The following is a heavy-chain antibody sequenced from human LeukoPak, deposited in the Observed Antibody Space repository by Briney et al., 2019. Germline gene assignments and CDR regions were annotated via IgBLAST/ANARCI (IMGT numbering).Heavy chain of an antibody. V-gene: IGHV3-9*01. CDR1: GFTFDDYA. D-gene: IGHD1-26*01. Sequence: GRSLRLSCAVSGFTFDDYAMHWVRHAPGEGLGWGSGISWNSGSRGYADSMKGRFTISRDNAKNSLYLQMNSLSAEDTAVYYCAKGARPEGSGADYWGQGTLVTVSS. CDR2: ISWNSGSR. CDR3: AKGARPEGSGADY. J-gene: IGHJ4*02.